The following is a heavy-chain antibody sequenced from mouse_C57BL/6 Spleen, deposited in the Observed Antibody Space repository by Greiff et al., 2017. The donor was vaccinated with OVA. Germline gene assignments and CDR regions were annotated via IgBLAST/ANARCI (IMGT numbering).Heavy chain of an antibody. Sequence: QVQLQQPGAELVKPGASVKLSCKASGYTFTSYWMHWVKQRPGQGLEWIGMIHPNSGSTNYNEKFKSKATLTVDKSSSTAYMQLSSLTSGDSAVYYCARGGDYYGYWGQGTTLTVSS. CDR3: ARGGDYYGY. J-gene: IGHJ2*01. CDR2: IHPNSGST. D-gene: IGHD1-1*01. CDR1: GYTFTSYW. V-gene: IGHV1-64*01.